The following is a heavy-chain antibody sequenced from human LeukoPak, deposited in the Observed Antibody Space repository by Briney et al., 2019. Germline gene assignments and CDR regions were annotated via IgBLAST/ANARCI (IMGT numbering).Heavy chain of an antibody. D-gene: IGHD3-16*02. CDR1: GYTFTSYY. V-gene: IGHV1-46*03. Sequence: ASVKVSCKASGYTFTSYYMHWVRQAPGQGLEWMGIINPSGGSTSYTQKSQGRVTMTRDTSTSTVYMELSSLRSEDTAVYYCARDSRGEYDYVWGSYRSPDYRGQGTLVTVSS. J-gene: IGHJ4*02. CDR3: ARDSRGEYDYVWGSYRSPDY. CDR2: INPSGGST.